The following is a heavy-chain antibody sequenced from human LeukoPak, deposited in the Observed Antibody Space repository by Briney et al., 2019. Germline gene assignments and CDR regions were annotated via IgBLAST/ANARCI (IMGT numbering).Heavy chain of an antibody. CDR1: GFTFSSYA. Sequence: GGSLRLSCAASGFTFSSYAMSWVRQAPGEGLEWVSAISGSGGSTYYADSVKGRFTISRDNSKNTLYLQMNSLRAEDTAVYYCAKDSTIFGVVILFDYWGQGTLVTVSS. CDR3: AKDSTIFGVVILFDY. J-gene: IGHJ4*02. V-gene: IGHV3-23*01. D-gene: IGHD3-3*01. CDR2: ISGSGGST.